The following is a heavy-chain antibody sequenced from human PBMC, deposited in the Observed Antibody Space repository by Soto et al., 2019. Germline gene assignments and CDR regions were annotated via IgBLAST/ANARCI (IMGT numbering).Heavy chain of an antibody. V-gene: IGHV5-51*01. Sequence: GESLKISCKASGYIIKNYWIGWVRQMPGQGLEWMGIIFPDDSDTRYSPSFQGHVTISVDKSISTAYVQWSSLKASDSATYYCFRGGVTSRTFDYWGQGTLLTVSS. CDR1: GYIIKNYW. J-gene: IGHJ4*02. D-gene: IGHD3-16*01. CDR3: FRGGVTSRTFDY. CDR2: IFPDDSDT.